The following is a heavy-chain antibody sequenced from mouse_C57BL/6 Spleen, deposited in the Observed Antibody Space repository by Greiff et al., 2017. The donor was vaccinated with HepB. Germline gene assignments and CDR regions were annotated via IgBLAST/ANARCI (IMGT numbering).Heavy chain of an antibody. D-gene: IGHD2-1*01. CDR2: IWGDGST. J-gene: IGHJ3*01. CDR1: GFSLTSYG. CDR3: AKRGNYAWFAY. V-gene: IGHV2-3*01. Sequence: VQLVESGPGLVAPSQSLSITCTVSGFSLTSYGVSWVRQPPGTGLEWLGLIWGDGSTNYLSDLLSRLSISKDNSKSQVFLKLNSLQTDDTATYYCAKRGNYAWFAYWGQGTLVTVSA.